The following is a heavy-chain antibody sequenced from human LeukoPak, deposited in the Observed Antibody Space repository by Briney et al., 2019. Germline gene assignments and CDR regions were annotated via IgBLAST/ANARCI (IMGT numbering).Heavy chain of an antibody. CDR3: ARAPNWFDL. Sequence: PSETLSLTCTVPGGSISSSSYYWGWIRQPPGKGLEWIGSIYYSGSTYYNPSLKSRVTISVDTSKNQFSLKLSSVTAADTAVYYCARAPNWFDLWGQGTLVTVSS. CDR1: GGSISSSSYY. V-gene: IGHV4-39*07. J-gene: IGHJ5*02. CDR2: IYYSGST.